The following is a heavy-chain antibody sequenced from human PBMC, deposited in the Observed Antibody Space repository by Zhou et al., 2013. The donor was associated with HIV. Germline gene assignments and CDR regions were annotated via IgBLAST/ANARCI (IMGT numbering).Heavy chain of an antibody. J-gene: IGHJ6*03. Sequence: QVQLVQSGAEVKKPGSSVKVSCKASGGTFSSYAISWVRQAPGQGLEWMGGIIPIFGTANYAQKFQGRVTITTDESTSTAYMELSSLRSEDTAVYYCARNPLVDSSGYYDNYYYYYMDVWGKGDHGHRLL. CDR1: GGTFSSYA. CDR3: ARNPLVDSSGYYDNYYYYYMDV. D-gene: IGHD3-22*01. CDR2: IIPIFGTA. V-gene: IGHV1-69*05.